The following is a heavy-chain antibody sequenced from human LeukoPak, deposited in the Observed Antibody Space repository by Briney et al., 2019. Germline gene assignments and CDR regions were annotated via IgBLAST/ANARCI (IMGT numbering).Heavy chain of an antibody. CDR1: GFTFSSYA. CDR2: ISGSGGST. V-gene: IGHV3-23*01. D-gene: IGHD5-18*01. Sequence: PGGSLRLSCAASGFTFSSYAMSWVRQAPGKGLEWVSAISGSGGSTYYADSVKGRFTISRDNSKNTLYLQMNSLRAEDTAAYYCAKDGYSYGPYNWFDPWGQGTLVTVSS. J-gene: IGHJ5*02. CDR3: AKDGYSYGPYNWFDP.